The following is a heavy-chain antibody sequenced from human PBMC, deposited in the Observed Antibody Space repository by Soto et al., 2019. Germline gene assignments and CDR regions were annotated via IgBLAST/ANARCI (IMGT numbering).Heavy chain of an antibody. J-gene: IGHJ4*02. D-gene: IGHD2-21*02. Sequence: SETLSLTCLVSGVSVSSYTWSWVRQPANKGLEWIGRVFSSVSATYSPSLKSRVRISMDTPENRISLKLDSVTAADAGVNYCTRDGMTTGDTWGPGTLVTVSS. CDR3: TRDGMTTGDT. V-gene: IGHV4-4*07. CDR2: VFSSVSA. CDR1: GVSVSSYT.